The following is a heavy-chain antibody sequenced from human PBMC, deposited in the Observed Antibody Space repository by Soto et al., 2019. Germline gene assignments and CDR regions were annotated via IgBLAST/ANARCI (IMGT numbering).Heavy chain of an antibody. CDR2: ISAHNGNT. D-gene: IGHD3-9*01. CDR3: ARPQNDIGTDSYTNYLDP. CDR1: GFTFSNYG. Sequence: QVQLVQSGAEVKKPVASVKVSCKASGFTFSNYGITWLRQVPGQGLEWMGWISAHNGNTVHAQEYQGRLTMTADTSTSTADMEPRSLRPDDTTVYYCARPQNDIGTDSYTNYLDPWGQGPLVTASS. V-gene: IGHV1-18*01. J-gene: IGHJ5*02.